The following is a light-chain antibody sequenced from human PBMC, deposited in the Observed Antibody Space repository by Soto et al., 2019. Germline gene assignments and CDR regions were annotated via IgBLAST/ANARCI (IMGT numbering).Light chain of an antibody. J-gene: IGKJ4*01. CDR1: QSVSSSD. CDR2: GAS. CDR3: QQYGSSPQGLA. Sequence: EIVLTQSPGTLSLSPGERAALSSSASQSVSSSDLAWYQQKPGQAPRLLIYGASSRATGIPDRFSGSGSGTDFTLTISRLEPQDCAVYYCQQYGSSPQGLAFGGGTKVEIK. V-gene: IGKV3-20*01.